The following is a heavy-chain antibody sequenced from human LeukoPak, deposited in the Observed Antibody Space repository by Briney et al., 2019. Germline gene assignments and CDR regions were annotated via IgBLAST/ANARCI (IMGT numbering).Heavy chain of an antibody. CDR1: GFTFGDYA. V-gene: IGHV3-49*01. CDR2: IRSKAYGGTT. Sequence: PGGSLRLSCTASGFTFGDYAMDWFRQAPGKGLEWVGFIRSKAYGGTTEYAASVKGRFTISRDGSKSIAYLQMNSLKTEDTAVHYCTREWELPGTDFDYWGQGTLVTVSS. J-gene: IGHJ4*02. D-gene: IGHD1-26*01. CDR3: TREWELPGTDFDY.